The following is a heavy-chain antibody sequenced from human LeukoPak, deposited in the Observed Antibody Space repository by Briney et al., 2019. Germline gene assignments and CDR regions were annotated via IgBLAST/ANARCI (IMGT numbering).Heavy chain of an antibody. CDR1: GGSFSGYY. Sequence: SETLSLTCAVYGGSFSGYYCSWIRQPPGKGLEWIGEINHSGSTNYNPSLKSRVTISVDTSKNQFSLKLSSVTAADTAVYYCARWDRYSSGWSQPFDYWGQGTLVTVSS. D-gene: IGHD6-19*01. CDR3: ARWDRYSSGWSQPFDY. V-gene: IGHV4-34*01. J-gene: IGHJ4*02. CDR2: INHSGST.